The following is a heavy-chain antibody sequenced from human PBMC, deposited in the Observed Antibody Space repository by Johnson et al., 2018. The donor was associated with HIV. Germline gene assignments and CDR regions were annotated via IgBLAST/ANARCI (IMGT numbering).Heavy chain of an antibody. Sequence: MHLVESGGGLVQPGGSLRLSCAASGFTFSSYWMSWVRQAPGKGLEWVANIKQDGSEKYYVDSVKGRFTISRDNAKNSLYLQMNSLRAEDTAVYYCARDRGLWERNGAGAFDIWGQGTVVTVSA. V-gene: IGHV3-7*01. D-gene: IGHD1-26*01. CDR3: ARDRGLWERNGAGAFDI. J-gene: IGHJ3*02. CDR2: IKQDGSEK. CDR1: GFTFSSYW.